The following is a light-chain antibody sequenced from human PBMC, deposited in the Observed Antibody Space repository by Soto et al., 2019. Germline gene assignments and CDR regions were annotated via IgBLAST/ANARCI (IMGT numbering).Light chain of an antibody. J-gene: IGLJ1*01. CDR1: SSDVGGYNS. CDR3: SSFTSSITYV. CDR2: DVT. V-gene: IGLV2-14*01. Sequence: QSVLTQPASVSGSPGQSITISCTGTSSDVGGYNSVSWYRQDPGKAPKLMIYDVTNRLSGVSNRFSGSKSGNTASLTISGLQAEDEADYYCSSFTSSITYVFGTGTQLTVL.